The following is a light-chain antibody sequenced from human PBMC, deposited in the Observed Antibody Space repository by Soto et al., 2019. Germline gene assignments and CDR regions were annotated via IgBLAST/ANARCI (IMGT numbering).Light chain of an antibody. CDR1: QSISTS. CDR3: QQSYNAPPYT. J-gene: IGKJ2*01. V-gene: IGKV1-39*01. Sequence: DIQMTQSPSSLSASVGDRVTITCRASQSISTSLNWYQQKPGKAPKLLIYGASSLQSWVPSRFCGSGSGTDFTLTISSLQPEDFATYYCQQSYNAPPYTFGQGTKLEIK. CDR2: GAS.